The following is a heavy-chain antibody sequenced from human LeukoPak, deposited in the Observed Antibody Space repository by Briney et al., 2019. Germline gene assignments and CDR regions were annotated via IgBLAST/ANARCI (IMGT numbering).Heavy chain of an antibody. V-gene: IGHV1-18*01. CDR1: GYTFTSYG. D-gene: IGHD3-16*01. CDR3: ASNTLGEYFDY. CDR2: ISAYNGNT. J-gene: IGHJ4*02. Sequence: AAVTVSCKASGYTFTSYGISWVREAPGQGCEWMGWISAYNGNTNYAQNLQGRVTMTTDTSTSTAYMELRSLRSDDTAVYYCASNTLGEYFDYWGQGTLVTVSS.